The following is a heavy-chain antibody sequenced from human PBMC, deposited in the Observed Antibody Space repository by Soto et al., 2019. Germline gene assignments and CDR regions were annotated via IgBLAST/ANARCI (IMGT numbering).Heavy chain of an antibody. CDR2: ISPYGTT. V-gene: IGHV1-46*01. Sequence: QMQLVQSGAEVKPPGASVTLSCAASEFTFSNHYIHWVRQAPGQGLEWMGLISPYGTTTSPQNFQGRLSISRDTSTSTVYMEMRSLKSDDTAVYFCARDRDGDYDHDHWGQGTLVTVSS. D-gene: IGHD4-17*01. CDR1: EFTFSNHY. J-gene: IGHJ4*02. CDR3: ARDRDGDYDHDH.